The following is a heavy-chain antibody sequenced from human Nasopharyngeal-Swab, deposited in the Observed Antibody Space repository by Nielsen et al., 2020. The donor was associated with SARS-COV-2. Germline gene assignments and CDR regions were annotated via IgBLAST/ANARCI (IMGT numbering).Heavy chain of an antibody. V-gene: IGHV3-53*01. D-gene: IGHD6-13*01. CDR2: IYSDGST. J-gene: IGHJ4*02. CDR3: ARCSGSSWFFDY. Sequence: GGSLRLSCAASGFTVSSNYMSWVRQAPGKGLEWVSFIYSDGSTSYTDSVKGRFTISRDNAKNSLYLQMNSLRAEDTAVYYCARCSGSSWFFDYWGQGTLVTVSS. CDR1: GFTVSSNY.